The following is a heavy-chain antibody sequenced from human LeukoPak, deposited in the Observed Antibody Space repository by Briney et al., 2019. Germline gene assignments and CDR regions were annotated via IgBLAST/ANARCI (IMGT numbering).Heavy chain of an antibody. J-gene: IGHJ4*02. V-gene: IGHV1-18*01. Sequence: GASVKVSCKASGYTFSTYGIAWVRQAPGEGLEWMGWISGGNGNKKYAQKFQGRVTMTTDTTTTTAYMELRSLRSDDTAVYYCARDGYFDYWGQGTLVTVSS. CDR3: ARDGYFDY. CDR2: ISGGNGNK. CDR1: GYTFSTYG.